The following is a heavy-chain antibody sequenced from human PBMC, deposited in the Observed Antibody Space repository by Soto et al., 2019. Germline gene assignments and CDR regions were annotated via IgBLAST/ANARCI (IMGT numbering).Heavy chain of an antibody. J-gene: IGHJ6*02. CDR1: GFTFSSYW. Sequence: GGSLRLSCAASGFTFSSYWMHWVRQAPGKGLVWVSRINSDGSSTSYADSVKGRFTISRDNAKNTLYLQMNSLRAEDTAVYYCAREGWAAAGIYPLLYGMDVWGQGTTVTVSS. CDR2: INSDGSST. V-gene: IGHV3-74*01. CDR3: AREGWAAAGIYPLLYGMDV. D-gene: IGHD6-13*01.